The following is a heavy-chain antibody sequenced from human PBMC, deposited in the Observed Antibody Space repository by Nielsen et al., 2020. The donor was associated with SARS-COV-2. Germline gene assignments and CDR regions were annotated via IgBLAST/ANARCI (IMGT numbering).Heavy chain of an antibody. CDR2: IKQDGSEK. D-gene: IGHD6-19*01. V-gene: IGHV3-7*01. CDR3: AREGIAVAGGIDY. Sequence: WIRQPPGKGLEWVANIKQDGSEKYYVDSVKGRFTISRDNAKNSLYLQMNSLRAEDTAVYYCAREGIAVAGGIDYWGQGTLVTVSS. J-gene: IGHJ4*02.